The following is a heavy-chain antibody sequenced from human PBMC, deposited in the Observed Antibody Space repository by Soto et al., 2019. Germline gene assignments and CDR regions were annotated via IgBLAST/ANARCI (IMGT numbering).Heavy chain of an antibody. V-gene: IGHV1-24*01. CDR3: ATGGGGSSWYGYFDY. D-gene: IGHD6-13*01. Sequence: ASVKVSCKVSGYTLTELSMHWVRQAPGKGLEWMGGFDPEDGETIYAQKFQGRVTMTEDTSTDTAYMELSSLRSEDTAVYYCATGGGGSSWYGYFDYWDQGSLVSISS. CDR2: FDPEDGET. J-gene: IGHJ4*02. CDR1: GYTLTELS.